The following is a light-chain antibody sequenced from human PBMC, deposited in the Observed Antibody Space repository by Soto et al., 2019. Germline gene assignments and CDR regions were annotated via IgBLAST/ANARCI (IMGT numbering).Light chain of an antibody. V-gene: IGKV1D-12*01. CDR3: QQADTFPIT. Sequence: QGISRSLAWYQQKPGKAPKLLIYAASSLQSGVPSRFSGSGFGTDFTLTISSLQPEDSAIYYCQQADTFPITFGQGTRLEIK. CDR1: QGISRS. J-gene: IGKJ5*01. CDR2: AAS.